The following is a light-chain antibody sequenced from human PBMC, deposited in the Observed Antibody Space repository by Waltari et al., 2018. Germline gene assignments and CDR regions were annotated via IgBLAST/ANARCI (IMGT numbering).Light chain of an antibody. CDR2: EAP. Sequence: EIVLTQSPATLSLSPGERPTLSCRASQSVMTYLAWYQQRPGQSPRLLIYEAPNRAPGIPARFSGSGSGTDFTLTISSLEPEDSAVYYCQQGTFGPGTKVDI. CDR1: QSVMTY. J-gene: IGKJ3*01. V-gene: IGKV3-11*01. CDR3: QQGT.